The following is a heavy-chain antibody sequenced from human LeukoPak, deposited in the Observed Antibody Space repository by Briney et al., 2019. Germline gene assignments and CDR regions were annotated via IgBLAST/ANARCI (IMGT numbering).Heavy chain of an antibody. CDR3: ARSPVMIVAQQFLSYYGTDV. J-gene: IGHJ6*02. CDR2: INPNSGGT. V-gene: IGHV1-2*02. Sequence: VASVKVSCKASGYTFTGYYMHWVRQAPGQGLEWMGWINPNSGGTNSAQKFQGRVTMTRDTSISTVYMELSRLLSDDTAVYYCARSPVMIVAQQFLSYYGTDVWGQGTTVTVSS. CDR1: GYTFTGYY. D-gene: IGHD5-12*01.